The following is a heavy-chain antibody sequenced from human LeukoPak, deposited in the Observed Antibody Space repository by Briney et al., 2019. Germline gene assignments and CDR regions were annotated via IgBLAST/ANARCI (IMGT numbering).Heavy chain of an antibody. CDR2: INPSGGST. V-gene: IGHV1-46*01. D-gene: IGHD3-16*02. CDR1: GYTFTSYY. J-gene: IGHJ4*02. CDR3: ARSPTEKSPYYDYVWRSYRPIPRYYFDY. Sequence: ASVKVSCKASGYTFTSYYMHWVRQAPGQGLGWMGIINPSGGSTSDAQKFHGKLTRTRDNSTTTVNRELISLGTDDTAVYYCARSPTEKSPYYDYVWRSYRPIPRYYFDYWGQGTLVTVSS.